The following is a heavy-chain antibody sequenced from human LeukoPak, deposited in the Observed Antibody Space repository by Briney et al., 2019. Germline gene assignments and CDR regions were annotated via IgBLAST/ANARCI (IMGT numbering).Heavy chain of an antibody. CDR3: ARDVVGSFHYFDF. CDR2: IYSGGYT. D-gene: IGHD1-26*01. Sequence: GESLRLSCAASGFNISSNYMSWVRQAPGKGLEWVSVIYSGGYTYYTDSVKGRFTISRDNAKNTVYLQMNSLRVDDTAVYYCARDVVGSFHYFDFWGQGTLVTVSS. CDR1: GFNISSNY. V-gene: IGHV3-53*01. J-gene: IGHJ4*02.